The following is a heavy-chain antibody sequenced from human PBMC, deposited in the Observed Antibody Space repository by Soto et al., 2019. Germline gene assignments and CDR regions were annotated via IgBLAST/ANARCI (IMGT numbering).Heavy chain of an antibody. CDR2: ISSDATNK. Sequence: QVQLVESGGGVVQPGRSLRLSCAASGFTFRDYAMHWVRQAPGKGLEWVTLISSDATNKYLADSLKGRFTISRDNSKNTLYLQMNSLRVEDTGLYYCARQGMAARKYYSTDLDVWGQGTTVIV. D-gene: IGHD6-6*01. CDR1: GFTFRDYA. V-gene: IGHV3-30-3*01. J-gene: IGHJ6*02. CDR3: ARQGMAARKYYSTDLDV.